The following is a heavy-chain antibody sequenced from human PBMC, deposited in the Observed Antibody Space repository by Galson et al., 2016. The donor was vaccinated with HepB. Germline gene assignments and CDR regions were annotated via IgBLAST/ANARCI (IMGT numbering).Heavy chain of an antibody. CDR1: GGSIEFGTYY. D-gene: IGHD5-12*01. V-gene: IGHV4-61*02. J-gene: IGHJ4*02. CDR3: ARAGGFDYHFEN. Sequence: TLSLTCTVSGGSIEFGTYYWSWIRPPAGRGLEGIGRIYASGTTKYNPSFRGRVTISLDTSKNQSSLNLESVTAADTAVYYCARAGGFDYHFENWGQGILVTVSS. CDR2: IYASGTT.